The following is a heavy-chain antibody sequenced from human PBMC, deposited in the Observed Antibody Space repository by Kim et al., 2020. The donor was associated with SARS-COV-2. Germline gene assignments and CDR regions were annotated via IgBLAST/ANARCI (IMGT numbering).Heavy chain of an antibody. J-gene: IGHJ6*03. Sequence: GGSLRLSCAASGFTFSSYSMNWVRQAPGKGLEWVSSISSSSSYIYYADSVKGRFTISRDNAKNSLYLQMNSLRAEDTAVYYCARTYYYDSSGYYYYYYYMDVWGKGNTVTVSS. D-gene: IGHD3-22*01. V-gene: IGHV3-21*01. CDR2: ISSSSSYI. CDR1: GFTFSSYS. CDR3: ARTYYYDSSGYYYYYYYMDV.